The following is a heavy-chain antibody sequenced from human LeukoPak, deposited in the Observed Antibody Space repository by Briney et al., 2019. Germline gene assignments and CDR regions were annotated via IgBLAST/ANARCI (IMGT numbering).Heavy chain of an antibody. CDR1: GFTFSNYG. Sequence: GRSLRLSCVASGFTFSNYGMNWVRQAPGKGLEWVAVIWDDGSNKYYADSVKGRFTISRDNSKNTLYLQMNSLRAEDTAVYYCARDHSPEYNSSAGYFQLWGQGTLVTVSS. CDR2: IWDDGSNK. J-gene: IGHJ1*01. D-gene: IGHD6-6*01. CDR3: ARDHSPEYNSSAGYFQL. V-gene: IGHV3-33*01.